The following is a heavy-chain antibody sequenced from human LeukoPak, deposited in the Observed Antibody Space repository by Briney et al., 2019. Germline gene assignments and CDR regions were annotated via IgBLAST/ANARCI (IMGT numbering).Heavy chain of an antibody. Sequence: SETLSLTCTVSGGSISSSSYYWGWIRQPPGKGLEWIGSIYYSGNTYYNPSLKSRVTISVDTSKNQFSLKLSSVTAADTAVYYCARPFRGSGRLTGYYYGMDVWGQGTTVTVSS. CDR1: GGSISSSSYY. J-gene: IGHJ6*02. V-gene: IGHV4-39*01. D-gene: IGHD3-10*01. CDR3: ARPFRGSGRLTGYYYGMDV. CDR2: IYYSGNT.